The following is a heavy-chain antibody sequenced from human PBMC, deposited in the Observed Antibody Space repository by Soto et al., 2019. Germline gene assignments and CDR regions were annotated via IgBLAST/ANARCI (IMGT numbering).Heavy chain of an antibody. CDR2: INHSGST. V-gene: IGHV4-34*01. CDR3: AREADRYYYDSSGYDY. J-gene: IGHJ4*02. CDR1: GGSFSGYY. Sequence: SESLSLTCAVYGGSFSGYYWSWIHQPPGKGLEWIGEINHSGSTNYNPSLRSRVTISVDTSKNQFSLKLSSVTAADTAVYYCAREADRYYYDSSGYDYWGQGTLVTVSS. D-gene: IGHD3-22*01.